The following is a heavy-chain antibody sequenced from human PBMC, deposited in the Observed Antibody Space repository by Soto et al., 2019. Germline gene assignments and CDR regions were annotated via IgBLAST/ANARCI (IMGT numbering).Heavy chain of an antibody. D-gene: IGHD3-3*01. CDR1: GEYVGSRKCY. V-gene: IGHV4-61*01. CDR2: VYDSVNYDSGRT. J-gene: IGHJ3*02. CDR3: ARESDFWDDAYMRTSDI. Sequence: SDTLALSCPVYGEYVGSRKCYLSWIRQAPGTGPEWIGYVYDSVNYDSGRTNYNPSLKSRVTISLDTSKNQFSLNLTSVTAADTAVYYCARESDFWDDAYMRTSDIWGQGTKVTVSS.